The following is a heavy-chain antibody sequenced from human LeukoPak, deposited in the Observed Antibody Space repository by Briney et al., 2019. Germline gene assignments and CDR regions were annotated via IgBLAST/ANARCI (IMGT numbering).Heavy chain of an antibody. CDR2: IYTSGST. V-gene: IGHV4-61*02. CDR1: GGSISSGSYY. CDR3: ARLGRRNFIDY. J-gene: IGHJ4*02. Sequence: SQTLSLTCTVSGGSISSGSYYWSWIRQPAGKGLEWIGRIYTSGSTNYNPSLKSRVTISVDTSKNQFSLKLSSVTAADTAVYYCARLGRRNFIDYWGQGTLITVSS. D-gene: IGHD2/OR15-2a*01.